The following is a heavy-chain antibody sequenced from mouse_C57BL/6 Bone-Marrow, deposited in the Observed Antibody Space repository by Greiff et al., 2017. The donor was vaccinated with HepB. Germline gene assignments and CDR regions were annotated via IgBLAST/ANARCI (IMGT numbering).Heavy chain of an antibody. J-gene: IGHJ3*01. CDR1: GYTFTEYT. V-gene: IGHV1-62-2*01. Sequence: LEESGAELVKPGASVKLSCKASGYTFTEYTIHWVKQRSGQGLEWIGWFYPGSGSIKYNEKFKDKATLTADKSSSTVYMELSRLTSEDSAVYFCARHEDRRGYYYGSSAWFAYWGQGTLVTVSA. CDR3: ARHEDRRGYYYGSSAWFAY. D-gene: IGHD1-1*01. CDR2: FYPGSGSI.